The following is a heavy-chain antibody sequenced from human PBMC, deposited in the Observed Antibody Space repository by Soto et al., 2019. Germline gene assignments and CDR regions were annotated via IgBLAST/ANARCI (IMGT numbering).Heavy chain of an antibody. J-gene: IGHJ3*01. V-gene: IGHV3-7*04. D-gene: IGHD3-22*01. CDR3: ARGDYHDASGPFSDAFDV. CDR2: IKPDGSEK. CDR1: GFTFGSYW. Sequence: EVQLVESGGGLVQPGGSVRLSCVASGFTFGSYWMSWVRQTPGKGLEWVANIKPDGSEKFYVDSLKGRFTMSRDNAKNSLYLQMNSLRAEDTAVYYCARGDYHDASGPFSDAFDVWGQGTMVTVSS.